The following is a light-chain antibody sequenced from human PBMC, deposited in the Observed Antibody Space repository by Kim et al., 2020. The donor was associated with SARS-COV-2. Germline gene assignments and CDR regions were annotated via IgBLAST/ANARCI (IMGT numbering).Light chain of an antibody. CDR3: CSYAHSTTFGVV. CDR2: VIT. CDR1: GGEVGSYHL. V-gene: IGLV2-23*02. J-gene: IGLJ2*01. Sequence: IASSGTGTGGEVGSYHLVSWYQRHPGKAPKLVIDVITERPSGISIRFAGAKSGNTASLTISGLQAEDEADYYCCSYAHSTTFGVVFGGGTQLTVL.